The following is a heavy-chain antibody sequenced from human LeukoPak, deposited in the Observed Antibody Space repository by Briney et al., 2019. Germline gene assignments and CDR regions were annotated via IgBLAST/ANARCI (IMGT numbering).Heavy chain of an antibody. Sequence: PGGSLRLSCAASGFTFSSYAMHWVRQAPGKGLEWVAVISYDGSNKYYADSVKGRFTISRDNSKNTLYLQMNSLRAEDTAVYYCARDGVFSPIHYYYYYYMDVWGKGTTVTVSS. CDR3: ARDGVFSPIHYYYYYYMDV. CDR2: ISYDGSNK. CDR1: GFTFSSYA. D-gene: IGHD2-21*01. V-gene: IGHV3-30-3*01. J-gene: IGHJ6*03.